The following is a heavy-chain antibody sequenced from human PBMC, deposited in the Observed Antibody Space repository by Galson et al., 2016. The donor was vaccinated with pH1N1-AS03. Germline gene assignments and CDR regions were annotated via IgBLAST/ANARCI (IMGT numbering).Heavy chain of an antibody. CDR2: INTDSGGT. D-gene: IGHD6-13*01. CDR1: GYAFTDYY. V-gene: IGHV1-2*02. Sequence: SVKVSCKASGYAFTDYYMHLLRQAPGQGLGWMAWINTDSGGTDYAQKFQGRVTMTRDASISTKYMELSSLRSDDTAVYYCVRVSPHSSSTNYAFEFWGRGTMVTVSS. J-gene: IGHJ3*01. CDR3: VRVSPHSSSTNYAFEF.